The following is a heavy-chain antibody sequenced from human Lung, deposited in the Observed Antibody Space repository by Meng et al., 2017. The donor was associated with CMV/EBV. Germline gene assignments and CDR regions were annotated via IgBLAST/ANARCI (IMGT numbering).Heavy chain of an antibody. CDR2: INSDGSST. V-gene: IGHV3-74*01. D-gene: IGHD6-13*01. CDR1: GFTFSSYW. J-gene: IGHJ4*02. Sequence: SCAASGFTFSSYWMHWVRQAPGKGLVWVSRINSDGSSTSYADSVKGRFTISRDNAKNTLYLQMNSLRAEDTAVYYCARDLRTVIAAAGTSADAGWGQGTXVTGSS. CDR3: ARDLRTVIAAAGTSADAG.